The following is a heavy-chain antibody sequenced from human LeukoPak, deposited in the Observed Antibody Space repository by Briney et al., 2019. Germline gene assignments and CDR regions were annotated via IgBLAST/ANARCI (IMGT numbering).Heavy chain of an antibody. CDR2: ITPIIDSA. J-gene: IGHJ5*02. V-gene: IGHV1-69*08. Sequence: SVKVSCKASGGTLRSHIFSWVRQAPGQGLEWMGRITPIIDSAKYAQNFQDRVTITADTSTATIYMELSSPTFEDTAVYFCTRVNLRGSQYNWFDPWGQGTLVTVSS. D-gene: IGHD1-26*01. CDR3: TRVNLRGSQYNWFDP. CDR1: GGTLRSHI.